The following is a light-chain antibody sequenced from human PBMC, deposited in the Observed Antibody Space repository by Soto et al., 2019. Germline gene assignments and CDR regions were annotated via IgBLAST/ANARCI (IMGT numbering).Light chain of an antibody. Sequence: QSALTQPPSASGSPGQSVTISCSGTSSDVGAYNYVSWYQQQHPAKAPKLIIYEVSKRPSGVPDRFSGSKSGNTASLTVSGLQAADEADYYCSSYAGSTPYWVFGGGTK. CDR2: EVS. J-gene: IGLJ3*02. CDR1: SSDVGAYNY. V-gene: IGLV2-8*01. CDR3: SSYAGSTPYWV.